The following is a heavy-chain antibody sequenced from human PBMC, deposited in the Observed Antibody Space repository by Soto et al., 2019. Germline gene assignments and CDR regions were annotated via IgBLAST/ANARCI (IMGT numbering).Heavy chain of an antibody. D-gene: IGHD2-2*01. V-gene: IGHV1-69*05. CDR1: GGTFSSYA. CDR3: ARHVPAAGYYYGMDV. J-gene: IGHJ6*02. Sequence: QVQLVQSGAEVKKPGSSVKVSCKASGGTFSSYAISWVRQAPGQGLEWMGGIIPIFGTANYAQKFQVRVTXTSDESXXTAYMELSSLRSDDTAVYYCARHVPAAGYYYGMDVWGQGTTVTVSS. CDR2: IIPIFGTA.